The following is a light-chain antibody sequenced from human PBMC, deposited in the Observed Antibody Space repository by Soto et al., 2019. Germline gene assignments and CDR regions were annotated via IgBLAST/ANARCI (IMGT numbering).Light chain of an antibody. CDR3: QQYGSSPGT. V-gene: IGKV3-20*01. CDR1: QDISSN. CDR2: GAS. J-gene: IGKJ1*01. Sequence: EIVMTQSPTTLSVSPGERGTLSCRASQDISSNLAWYQQKPGQTPRLLIHGASTRATGIPARFSGSGSGTDFTLTISRLEPEDFAVYYCQQYGSSPGTFGQGTKVDIK.